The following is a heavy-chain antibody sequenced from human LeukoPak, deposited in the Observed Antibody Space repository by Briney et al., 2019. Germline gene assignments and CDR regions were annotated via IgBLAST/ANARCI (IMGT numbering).Heavy chain of an antibody. CDR3: AKDRATGRRMYSFDY. CDR2: MAFDETDE. J-gene: IGHJ4*02. D-gene: IGHD6-13*01. V-gene: IGHV3-30*18. CDR1: GFSFGSYG. Sequence: GGSLRLSCAASGFSFGSYGMHWVRQAPGKGLEWVAVMAFDETDEYYADSVKGRFTISRDNSKNTIYLQMNSLRLEDTALYYCAKDRATGRRMYSFDYWGQGALVTVSS.